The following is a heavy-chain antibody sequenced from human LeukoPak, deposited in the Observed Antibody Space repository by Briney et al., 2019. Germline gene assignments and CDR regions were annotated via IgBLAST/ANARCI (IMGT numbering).Heavy chain of an antibody. CDR2: ISYDGSNK. Sequence: GGFLRLSCAASGFTFSSYAMHWVRQAPGKGLEWVAVISYDGSNKYYADSVKGRFTISRDNSKNTLYLQMNSLRAEDTAVYYCARDTVQWLSNALWGVVDYWGQGTLVTVSS. CDR1: GFTFSSYA. V-gene: IGHV3-30-3*01. J-gene: IGHJ4*02. CDR3: ARDTVQWLSNALWGVVDY. D-gene: IGHD2/OR15-2a*01.